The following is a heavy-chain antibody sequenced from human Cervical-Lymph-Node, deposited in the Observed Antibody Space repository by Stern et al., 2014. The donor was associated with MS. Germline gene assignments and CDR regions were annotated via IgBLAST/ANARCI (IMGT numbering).Heavy chain of an antibody. CDR3: ASGYRSFDY. J-gene: IGHJ4*02. V-gene: IGHV4-61*02. CDR2: IHSSGSA. CDR1: GGSISSGSDY. D-gene: IGHD5-18*01. Sequence: VQLVESGPGLVRPSQTLSLTCTVSGGSISSGSDYWSWIRQPPGKGLEWIGRIHSSGSAFYNPSLQSRGTISTDTPMNQFVPALNSATAADTAIYYCASGYRSFDYWGQGILVTVSS.